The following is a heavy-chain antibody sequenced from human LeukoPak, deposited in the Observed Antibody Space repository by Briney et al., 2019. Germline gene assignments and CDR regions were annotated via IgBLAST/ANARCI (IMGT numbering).Heavy chain of an antibody. V-gene: IGHV3-30*02. J-gene: IGHJ5*02. D-gene: IGHD2-2*01. CDR3: ASGSSTSHCPFDP. CDR2: IRYDGISK. Sequence: GSLRLSCAASGFIFSSYGMHWVRQAPGKGLEWVAFIRYDGISKYYADSVKGRFTISRDNSKNTLYLQMNSLRAEDTAVYYCASGSSTSHCPFDPWGQGTLVTVSS. CDR1: GFIFSSYG.